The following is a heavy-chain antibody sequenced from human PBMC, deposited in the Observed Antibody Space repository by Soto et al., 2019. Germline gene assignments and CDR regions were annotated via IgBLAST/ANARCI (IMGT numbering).Heavy chain of an antibody. CDR1: GDTFRSYA. D-gene: IGHD1-1*01. J-gene: IGHJ6*01. V-gene: IGHV1-69*01. CDR2: IIPFLRTP. CDR3: AKSLFHTTVCPHPSYDYYAMDV. Sequence: QVQLVQSGPEVKKPGSSVKVSCESSGDTFRSYAMSWVRQAPGQGLEWMGGIIPFLRTPNYSQKFQGRVTITADESTRTTYMELRGLSSQDTAIFFCAKSLFHTTVCPHPSYDYYAMDVWGPGTTVTVSS.